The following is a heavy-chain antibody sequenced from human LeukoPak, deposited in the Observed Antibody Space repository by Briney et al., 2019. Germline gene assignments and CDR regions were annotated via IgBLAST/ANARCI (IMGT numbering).Heavy chain of an antibody. CDR2: INPSGGST. Sequence: ASVKVSCKASGYTFTSYYMHWVRQAPGQGLEWMGIINPSGGSTSYAQKFQGRVTMTRDTSTSTVYMELSSLRSEDTAVYYCARDGDSGSYYESCAFDIWGQGTMVTVSS. CDR3: ARDGDSGSYYESCAFDI. V-gene: IGHV1-46*01. D-gene: IGHD1-26*01. J-gene: IGHJ3*02. CDR1: GYTFTSYY.